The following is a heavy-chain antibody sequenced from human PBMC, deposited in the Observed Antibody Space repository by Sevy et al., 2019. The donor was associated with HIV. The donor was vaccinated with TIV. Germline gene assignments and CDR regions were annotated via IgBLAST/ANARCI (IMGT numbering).Heavy chain of an antibody. J-gene: IGHJ4*02. Sequence: GGSLRLSCAASGFTFSDHYMEWVRQAPGKGLEWVGRIRNKADSYTTEYAASVKGRFTISSDDSKNSLYLLMNSLKTGDTAEDYGATHAGRAAAGRVFDYWGQGTLVTVSS. V-gene: IGHV3-72*01. D-gene: IGHD6-13*01. CDR3: ATHAGRAAAGRVFDY. CDR2: IRNKADSYTT. CDR1: GFTFSDHY.